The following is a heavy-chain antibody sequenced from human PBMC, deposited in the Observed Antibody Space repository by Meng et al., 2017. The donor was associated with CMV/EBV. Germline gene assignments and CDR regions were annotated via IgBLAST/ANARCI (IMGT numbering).Heavy chain of an antibody. D-gene: IGHD2-15*01. Sequence: VQLQEWGAGLCEPSETLSLPCAVYGGSFSGYYWSWIRQPPGKGLEWIGEINHSGSTNYNPSLKSRVTISVDTSKNQFSLKLSSVTAADTAVYYCASSLTYPDYWGQGTLVTVSS. CDR2: INHSGST. V-gene: IGHV4-34*01. J-gene: IGHJ4*02. CDR1: GGSFSGYY. CDR3: ASSLTYPDY.